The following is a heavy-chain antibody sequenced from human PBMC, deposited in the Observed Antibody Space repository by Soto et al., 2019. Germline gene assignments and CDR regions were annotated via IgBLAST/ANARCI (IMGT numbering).Heavy chain of an antibody. CDR3: ARKSTSSSWFDH. CDR1: VYTFNTYS. D-gene: IGHD6-6*01. J-gene: IGHJ5*02. V-gene: IGHV1-18*01. CDR2: ISTYNGNT. Sequence: GXSVKVSSKTSVYTFNTYSITWARQAPGQGLEWMGWISTYNGNTNYAQSLQGRVTMTTDPSTSTAYMELRSLRSDDTAVYYCARKSTSSSWFDHWGQGTLATVSS.